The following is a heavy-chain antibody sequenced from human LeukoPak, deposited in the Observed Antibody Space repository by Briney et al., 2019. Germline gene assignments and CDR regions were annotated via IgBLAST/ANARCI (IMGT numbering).Heavy chain of an antibody. Sequence: APVKVSCKASGGTFSSYAISWVRQAPGQGLEWMGGIIPIFGTANYAQKFQGRVTITADKSTSTAYMELSSLRSEDTAVYYCARAKSGRYYFDYWGQGTLVTVSS. V-gene: IGHV1-69*06. CDR3: ARAKSGRYYFDY. CDR1: GGTFSSYA. J-gene: IGHJ4*02. CDR2: IIPIFGTA. D-gene: IGHD6-25*01.